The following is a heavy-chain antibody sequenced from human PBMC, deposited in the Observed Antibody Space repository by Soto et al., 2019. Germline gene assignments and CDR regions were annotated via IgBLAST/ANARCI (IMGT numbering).Heavy chain of an antibody. Sequence: QVQLEQSGSEVKRPGSSVMVSGKASGGTYSSYTFSWVRQAPGQGLEWMGGIIPIFGTANYAQKFQGRVTITAADSTRTVYMELSSLRFEDTAMFYCAREIRATRASEHWGQGTLVTVSS. CDR1: GGTYSSYT. D-gene: IGHD1-1*01. CDR3: AREIRATRASEH. V-gene: IGHV1-69*12. CDR2: IIPIFGTA. J-gene: IGHJ4*02.